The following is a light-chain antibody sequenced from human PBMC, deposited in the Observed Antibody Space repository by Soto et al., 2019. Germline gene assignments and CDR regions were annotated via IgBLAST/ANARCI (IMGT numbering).Light chain of an antibody. J-gene: IGKJ1*01. CDR2: TTS. Sequence: DIQMTQSPSSLSASVGDRVTIACRASQTVSKFVNWYQQKPGEVPALLIFTTSTLYSGVPSRFSGSGSGTDVTLTINGLQPEDFATYYCQQTYTLPRTFAQGTKVE. CDR3: QQTYTLPRT. V-gene: IGKV1-39*01. CDR1: QTVSKF.